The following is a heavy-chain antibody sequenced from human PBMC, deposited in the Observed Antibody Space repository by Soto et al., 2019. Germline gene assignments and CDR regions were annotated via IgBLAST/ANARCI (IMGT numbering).Heavy chain of an antibody. CDR2: ISSSGSTI. J-gene: IGHJ3*02. D-gene: IGHD6-13*01. Sequence: GGSLRLSCAASGFTFSSYEMNWVRQAPGKGLEWVSYISSSGSTIYYADSVKGRFTISRDNAKNSLYLQMNSLRAEDTAVYYCARELGAAAGPFDAFDIWGQGTMVTVSS. V-gene: IGHV3-48*03. CDR3: ARELGAAAGPFDAFDI. CDR1: GFTFSSYE.